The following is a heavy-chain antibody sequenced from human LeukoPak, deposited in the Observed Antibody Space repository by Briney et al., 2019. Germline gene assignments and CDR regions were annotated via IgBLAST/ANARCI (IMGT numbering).Heavy chain of an antibody. V-gene: IGHV4-39*07. CDR1: GGSISSSSYY. CDR2: IYYSGST. Sequence: SETLSLTCTVSGGSISSSSYYWGWIRQPPGKGLEWIGSIYYSGSTYYNPSLKSRVTISVDTSENQFSLKLSSVTAADTAVYYCARELVYDSSGYYPPNYYYGMDVWGQGTTVTVSS. CDR3: ARELVYDSSGYYPPNYYYGMDV. J-gene: IGHJ6*02. D-gene: IGHD3-22*01.